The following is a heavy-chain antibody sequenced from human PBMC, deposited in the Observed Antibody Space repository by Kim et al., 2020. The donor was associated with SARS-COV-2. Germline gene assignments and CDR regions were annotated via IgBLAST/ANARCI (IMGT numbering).Heavy chain of an antibody. V-gene: IGHV3-64*01. CDR3: ARELVGARSLSWFDP. D-gene: IGHD1-26*01. J-gene: IGHJ5*02. Sequence: GGSLRLSCAASGFTFSSYAMHWVRQAPGKGLEYVSAISSNGGSTYYAYSVKGRFTISRDNSKNTLYLQMGSLRPEDMAVYYCARELVGARSLSWFDPWGQGTLVTVSS. CDR1: GFTFSSYA. CDR2: ISSNGGST.